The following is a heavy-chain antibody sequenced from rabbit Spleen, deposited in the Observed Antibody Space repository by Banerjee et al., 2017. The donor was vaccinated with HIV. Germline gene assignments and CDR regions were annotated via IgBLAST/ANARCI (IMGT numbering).Heavy chain of an antibody. CDR2: INVITGRA. V-gene: IGHV1S45*01. J-gene: IGHJ4*01. D-gene: IGHD8-1*01. CDR1: GFSFGDRDV. CDR3: ARDAGSGDYIDVYFNL. Sequence: QEQLVESGGGLVQPTGSLTLTCKASGFSFGDRDVMCWVRQAPGKGLEWIACINVITGRAVYASWAKGRFTFSKTSSTTVTLQMTSLTAADTATYFCARDAGSGDYIDVYFNLWGPGTLVTVS.